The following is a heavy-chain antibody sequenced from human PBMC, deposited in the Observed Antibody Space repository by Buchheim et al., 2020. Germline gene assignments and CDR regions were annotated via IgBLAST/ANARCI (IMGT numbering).Heavy chain of an antibody. CDR3: ARLGDGYMDYYGMDV. CDR2: IYYSGST. V-gene: IGHV4-59*11. J-gene: IGHJ6*02. CDR1: GGSISSHY. Sequence: QVQLQESGPGLVKPSETLSLTCTVSGGSISSHYWTWIRQPPGKGLEWIGYIYYSGSTNYTPSLKSRVTISLDTSKNQFSLNLSSVTTADSAVYYCARLGDGYMDYYGMDVWGQGTT. D-gene: IGHD5-24*01.